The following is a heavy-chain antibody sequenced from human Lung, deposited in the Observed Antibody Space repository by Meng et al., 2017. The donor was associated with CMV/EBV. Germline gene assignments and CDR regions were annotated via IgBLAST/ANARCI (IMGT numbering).Heavy chain of an antibody. Sequence: SVKVSCKASGGTFSNYAVSWVRQAPGEGLEWMGGIIPLYATANYAQRFQGRVTITTDESTSTAYMEVSSLRSEDTAVYYCARASYYGSGSYYHFASWGQGNXVHVAS. D-gene: IGHD3-10*01. V-gene: IGHV1-69*05. CDR1: GGTFSNYA. CDR3: ARASYYGSGSYYHFAS. CDR2: IIPLYATA. J-gene: IGHJ4*02.